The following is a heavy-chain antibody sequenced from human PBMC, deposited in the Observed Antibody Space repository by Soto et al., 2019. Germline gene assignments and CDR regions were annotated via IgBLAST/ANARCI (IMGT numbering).Heavy chain of an antibody. Sequence: SETLSLTCAVYGGSFSGYYWSWIRQPPGKGLEWIGEINHSGSTNYNPSLRSRVTISVDTSKNQFSLKLSSVTAADTAVYYCALLGYCSSTSCYFDPWGQGTLVTVSS. CDR1: GGSFSGYY. CDR2: INHSGST. CDR3: ALLGYCSSTSCYFDP. D-gene: IGHD2-2*01. V-gene: IGHV4-34*01. J-gene: IGHJ5*02.